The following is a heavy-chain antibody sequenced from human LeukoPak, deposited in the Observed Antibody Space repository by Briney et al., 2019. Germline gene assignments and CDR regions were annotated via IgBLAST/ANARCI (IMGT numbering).Heavy chain of an antibody. D-gene: IGHD5-24*01. CDR1: GGSISSYY. CDR2: IYYSGST. Sequence: SETLSLTCTVSGGSISSYYWSWIRQPPGKGLEWIGYIYYSGSTNYNPSLKSRVTISVDTSKNQFSLKLSSVTAADTAVYYCARDEGWLLYAFDIWGQGTMVTVSS. J-gene: IGHJ3*02. V-gene: IGHV4-59*01. CDR3: ARDEGWLLYAFDI.